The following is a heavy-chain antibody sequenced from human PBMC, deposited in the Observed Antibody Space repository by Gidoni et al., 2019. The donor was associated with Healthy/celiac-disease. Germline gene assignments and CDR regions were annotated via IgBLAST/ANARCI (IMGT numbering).Heavy chain of an antibody. D-gene: IGHD3-16*01. Sequence: QVQLVESGGGVVQPGRSLRLSCAASGFTFSSYGMHWVRQAPGKGLEWVAVISYDGSNKYYADSVKGRFTISRDNSKNTLYLQMNSLRAEDTAVYYCANNRGGFEPDAFDIWGQGTMVTVSS. CDR3: ANNRGGFEPDAFDI. J-gene: IGHJ3*02. CDR1: GFTFSSYG. CDR2: ISYDGSNK. V-gene: IGHV3-30*18.